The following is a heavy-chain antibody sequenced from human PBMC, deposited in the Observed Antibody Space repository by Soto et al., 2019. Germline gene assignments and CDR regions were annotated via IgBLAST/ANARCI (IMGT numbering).Heavy chain of an antibody. V-gene: IGHV4-39*01. CDR3: ARLGFVADPNKDV. D-gene: IGHD6-19*01. J-gene: IGHJ6*02. Sequence: SETLSLTCTVSGGSISSSSYYWGWIRQPPGKGLEWIGSIYYSGSTYYNPSLKSRVTISVDTSKNQFSLKLSSVTAADTAVYYCARLGFVADPNKDVWGQGTTVTVSS. CDR1: GGSISSSSYY. CDR2: IYYSGST.